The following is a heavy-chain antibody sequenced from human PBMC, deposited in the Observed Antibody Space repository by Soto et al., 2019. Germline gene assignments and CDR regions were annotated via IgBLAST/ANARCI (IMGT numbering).Heavy chain of an antibody. CDR1: GDSVSSNSAA. CDR2: TYYRSRWYN. Sequence: PSQTLSLTCAISGDSVSSNSAAWNWIRQSPSRGLEWLGRTYYRSRWYNDYAVSVKSRITVNPDTSKNQFPLHLNSVTPEDTAVYYCAGTTPLQGYYMDVWDKGTTVTVSS. J-gene: IGHJ6*03. CDR3: AGTTPLQGYYMDV. V-gene: IGHV6-1*01. D-gene: IGHD1-7*01.